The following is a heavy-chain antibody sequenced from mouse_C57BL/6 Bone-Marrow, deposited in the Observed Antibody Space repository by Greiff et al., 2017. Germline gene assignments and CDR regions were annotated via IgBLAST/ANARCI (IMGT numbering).Heavy chain of an antibody. CDR1: GFTFSSYT. D-gene: IGHD3-2*02. V-gene: IGHV5-9*01. Sequence: DVKLVESGGGLVKPGGSLKLSCAASGFTFSSYTMSWVRQTPEKRLEWVATISGGGGNTYYPDSVKGRFTISRDNAKNTLYLQMSSLRSEDTALYYFARHGDSSGYYAMDYWGQGTSVTVSS. CDR3: ARHGDSSGYYAMDY. J-gene: IGHJ4*01. CDR2: ISGGGGNT.